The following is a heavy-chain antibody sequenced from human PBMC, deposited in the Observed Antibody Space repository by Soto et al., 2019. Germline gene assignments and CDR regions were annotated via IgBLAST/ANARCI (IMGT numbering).Heavy chain of an antibody. V-gene: IGHV3-9*01. CDR2: ISWNSGSI. Sequence: GGSLRLSCAASGFTFDDYAMHWVRQAPGKGLEWVSGISWNSGSIGYADSVKGRFTISRDNAKNSLYLQMNSLRAEDTALYYCAKGSRLAVAVLFDYWGQGTLVTVSS. CDR1: GFTFDDYA. D-gene: IGHD6-19*01. CDR3: AKGSRLAVAVLFDY. J-gene: IGHJ4*02.